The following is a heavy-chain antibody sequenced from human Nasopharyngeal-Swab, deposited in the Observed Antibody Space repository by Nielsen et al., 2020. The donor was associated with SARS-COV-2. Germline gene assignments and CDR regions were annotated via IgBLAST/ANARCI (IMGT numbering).Heavy chain of an antibody. CDR2: INAGNGNT. J-gene: IGHJ6*03. CDR3: ARDPAVTTDYYYYYYMDV. V-gene: IGHV1-3*01. Sequence: WARHAPGQGCGGMGWINAGNGNTKYSQKFQGRVTITRDTSASTAYMELSSLRSEDTAVYHCARDPAVTTDYYYYYYMDVWGKGTTVTVSS. D-gene: IGHD4-17*01.